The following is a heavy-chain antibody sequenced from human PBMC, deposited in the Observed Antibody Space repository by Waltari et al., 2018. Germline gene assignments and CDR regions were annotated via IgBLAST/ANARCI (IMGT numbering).Heavy chain of an antibody. J-gene: IGHJ3*02. CDR1: GYTVSSYS. CDR3: ARVGVYYYDSSGYYLDHDAFDI. D-gene: IGHD3-22*01. CDR2: ISSSSTI. Sequence: EVQLVESGGGLVQPGGSLRLSCAASGYTVSSYSMNWVRQAPGKGLEWVSYISSSSTISYADSVKGRFTISRDNAKNSLYLQMNSLRAEDTAVYYCARVGVYYYDSSGYYLDHDAFDIWGQGTMVTVSS. V-gene: IGHV3-48*01.